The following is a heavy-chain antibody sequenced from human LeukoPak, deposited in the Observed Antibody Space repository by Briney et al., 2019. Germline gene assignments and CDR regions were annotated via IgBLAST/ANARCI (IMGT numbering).Heavy chain of an antibody. D-gene: IGHD3-3*01. Sequence: GGSLRLSCAVSGFTIGNHGMNWVRQAPGKGLEWVSSISSSSSYMYYADSVKGRFTISRDNAKNSLYLQMNSLRAEDTAVYYCATGVVNRVDVWGQGTTVTVSS. CDR1: GFTIGNHG. CDR3: ATGVVNRVDV. J-gene: IGHJ6*02. V-gene: IGHV3-21*01. CDR2: ISSSSSYM.